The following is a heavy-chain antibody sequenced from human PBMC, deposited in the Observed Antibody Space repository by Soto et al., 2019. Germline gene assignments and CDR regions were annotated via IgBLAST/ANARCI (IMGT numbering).Heavy chain of an antibody. J-gene: IGHJ3*02. CDR2: VSYDERQK. D-gene: IGHD6-25*01. CDR1: GFTFSIYA. CDR3: ASIAHFLPVIQAPAAAVSRDATFDI. Sequence: QVQLVESGGGVVQPGGSLSVSCAASGFTFSIYAMHWVRQAPGKGLEWVAVVSYDERQKYSAESVKGRFTISRDNYENTLFLQLESFRPEDTAVYYCASIAHFLPVIQAPAAAVSRDATFDIWGQGTLVTVSS. V-gene: IGHV3-30*04.